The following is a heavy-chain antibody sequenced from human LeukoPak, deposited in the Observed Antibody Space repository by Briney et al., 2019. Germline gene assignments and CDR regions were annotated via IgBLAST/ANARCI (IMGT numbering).Heavy chain of an antibody. CDR2: IKPDGSEK. J-gene: IGHJ4*02. CDR1: GFTFSSYW. D-gene: IGHD3-9*01. V-gene: IGHV3-7*02. CDR3: ARLHYDVLTGPFDY. Sequence: GGSLRLSCAASGFTFSSYWMSWVRQAPGKGPEWVANIKPDGSEKYYVDSVKGRFTISRDNAKNSLYLQMNSLRAEDTAVYYCARLHYDVLTGPFDYWGRGTLVTVSS.